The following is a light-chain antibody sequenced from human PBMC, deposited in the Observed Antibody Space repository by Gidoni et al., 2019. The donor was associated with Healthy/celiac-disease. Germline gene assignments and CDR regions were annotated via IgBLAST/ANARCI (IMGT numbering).Light chain of an antibody. J-gene: IGLJ2*01. V-gene: IGLV2-11*01. CDR2: DVS. CDR1: SSDVGGYNY. Sequence: QSALTQPRSVSGSPGQSVTISCTGTSSDVGGYNYVSWYQQHPGKAPKLMLYDVSKRPSGVPDRFSGSKSGNTASLTISGLQAEDEADYYCCSYAGSYPEVFGGGTKLTVL. CDR3: CSYAGSYPEV.